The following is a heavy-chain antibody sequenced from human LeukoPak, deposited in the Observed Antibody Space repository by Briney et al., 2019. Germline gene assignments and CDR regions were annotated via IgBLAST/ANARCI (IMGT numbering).Heavy chain of an antibody. CDR1: GGSISSSNW. V-gene: IGHV4-4*02. Sequence: SGTLSLTCAVSGGSISSSNWWSWVRQPPGKGLEWIGEIYHSGSTNYNPSLKSRVTISVDKSKNQFSLKLSSVTAADTAVYYCARDSMVHDYGDYQAFDPWGQGTLVTVSS. CDR2: IYHSGST. CDR3: ARDSMVHDYGDYQAFDP. D-gene: IGHD4-17*01. J-gene: IGHJ5*02.